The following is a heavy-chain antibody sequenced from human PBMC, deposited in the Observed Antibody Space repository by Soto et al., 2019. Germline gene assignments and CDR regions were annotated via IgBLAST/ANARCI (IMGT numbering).Heavy chain of an antibody. D-gene: IGHD3-22*01. CDR2: ISYDGSNQ. CDR1: GLTFSDYG. CDR3: AKDTYYHDRSCYYVFDY. V-gene: IGHV3-30*18. J-gene: IGHJ4*02. Sequence: QVQLVESGGGVVQPGRSLRLSCAASGLTFSDYGMHWVRQAPGKGLEWVAGISYDGSNQYYVDSVKGRFTISRDNSKNPLYLQMNSLRVEDTAVYNCAKDTYYHDRSCYYVFDYWGQGTLVTVSS.